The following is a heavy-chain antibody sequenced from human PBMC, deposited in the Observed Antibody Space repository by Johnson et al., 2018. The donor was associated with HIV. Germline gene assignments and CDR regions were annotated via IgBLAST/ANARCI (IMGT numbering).Heavy chain of an antibody. Sequence: QVQLVESGGGLVKPGGSLRLSCVGSGFTFSDYYMSWVRQAPGKGLEWVAIIWYDGSNKFYADSVKGRFTISRDNSKNTLYLQMNSLRAEDTSMYYCSRLPTGYSRDGFDIWGQGTMVTVSS. J-gene: IGHJ3*02. V-gene: IGHV3-33*08. CDR3: SRLPTGYSRDGFDI. CDR1: GFTFSDYY. CDR2: IWYDGSNK. D-gene: IGHD5-18*01.